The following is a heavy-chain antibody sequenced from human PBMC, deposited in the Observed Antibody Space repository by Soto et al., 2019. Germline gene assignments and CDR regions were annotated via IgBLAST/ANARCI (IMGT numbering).Heavy chain of an antibody. CDR3: ARGRYGYYYMDV. CDR2: INHSGST. CDR1: GGSFSGYY. D-gene: IGHD1-1*01. J-gene: IGHJ6*03. V-gene: IGHV4-34*01. Sequence: QVQLQQWGEGLLKPSETLSLTCAVYGGSFSGYYWSWIRQPPGKGLEWIGEINHSGSTNYNPSLKSRVTISVDTSNNQFSLKLSSVTAADTAVYYCARGRYGYYYMDVWGKGTTVTVSS.